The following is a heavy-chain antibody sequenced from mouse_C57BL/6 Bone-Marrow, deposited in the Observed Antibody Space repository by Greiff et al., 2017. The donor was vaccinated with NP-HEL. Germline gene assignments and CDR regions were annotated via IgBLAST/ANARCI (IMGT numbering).Heavy chain of an antibody. CDR1: GYTFTSYG. CDR2: IYPRSGNT. Sequence: QVQLKESGAELARPGASVKLSCKASGYTFTSYGISWVKQRTGQGLEWIGEIYPRSGNTSYNEKFKGKATLTADKSSSTAYLQLSSLTSEDSAVYFCARGTGTVDYWGQGTTLTVSA. V-gene: IGHV1-81*01. J-gene: IGHJ2*01. CDR3: ARGTGTVDY. D-gene: IGHD4-1*01.